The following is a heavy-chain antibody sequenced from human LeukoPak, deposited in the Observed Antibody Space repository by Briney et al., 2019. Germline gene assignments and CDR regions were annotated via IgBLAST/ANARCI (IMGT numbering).Heavy chain of an antibody. CDR3: ARDNGDYWFDY. Sequence: GASVKVSCKAFGYTFTGYYMHWVRQAPGQGLEWMGWINPNSGGTNYAQKFQGRVTMTRDTSISTAYMELTRLRSDDTAVYYCARDNGDYWFDYWGQGTLVTVSS. CDR2: INPNSGGT. D-gene: IGHD4-17*01. CDR1: GYTFTGYY. V-gene: IGHV1-2*02. J-gene: IGHJ4*02.